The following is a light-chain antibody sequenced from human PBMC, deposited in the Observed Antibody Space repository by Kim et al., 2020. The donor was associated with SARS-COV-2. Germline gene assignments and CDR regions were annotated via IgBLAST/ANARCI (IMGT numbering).Light chain of an antibody. J-gene: IGLJ1*01. V-gene: IGLV1-40*01. CDR2: GNS. CDR1: SSNIGAGYD. CDR3: QSYDTSLSGV. Sequence: GQGVAISCTGSSSNIGAGYDVHWYQQLPGTAPKLLLYGNSNRPSGVPDRFSGSKSGTSASLAITGLQAEDEADYYCQSYDTSLSGVFGTGTKVTVL.